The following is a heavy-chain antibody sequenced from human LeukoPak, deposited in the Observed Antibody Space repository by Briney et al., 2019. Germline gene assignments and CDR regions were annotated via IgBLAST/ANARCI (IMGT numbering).Heavy chain of an antibody. CDR1: AFTFSSYA. D-gene: IGHD3-22*01. V-gene: IGHV3-23*01. CDR2: ISGSGGSS. CDR3: AKSPAYYYDSSGYFHY. J-gene: IGHJ4*02. Sequence: GGSLRLSCAASAFTFSSYAMSWVRQAPGKGLEWVSSISGSGGSSYYADSVKGRFTISRGNSKNTLYLQMNSLRAEDTALYYCAKSPAYYYDSSGYFHYWGQGTLVTVSS.